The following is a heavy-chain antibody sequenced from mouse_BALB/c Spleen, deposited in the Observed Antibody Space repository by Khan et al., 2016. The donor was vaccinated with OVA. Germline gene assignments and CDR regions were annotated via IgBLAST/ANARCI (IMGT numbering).Heavy chain of an antibody. J-gene: IGHJ3*01. CDR3: VRDGAYHRIDGWFAY. Sequence: QVQLKESGAELARPGASVKMSCKASGYTFTSYTIHWIKLRPGQGLEWIGYINPSNGYTNYNQKFRDKATLTSDKSSTTAYMQLSSLTSDDSAVYNSVRDGAYHRIDGWFAYWGQGTLVTVSA. CDR1: GYTFTSYT. CDR2: INPSNGYT. V-gene: IGHV1-4*01. D-gene: IGHD2-14*01.